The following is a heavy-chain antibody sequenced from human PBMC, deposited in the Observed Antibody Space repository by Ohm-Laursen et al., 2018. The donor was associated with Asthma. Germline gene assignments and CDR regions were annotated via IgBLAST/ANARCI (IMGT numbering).Heavy chain of an antibody. CDR2: IWYGGSNK. V-gene: IGHV3-33*01. CDR3: AAQYYDILTGYTLDY. CDR1: GFTFSSCA. Sequence: SLRLSCAASGFTFSSCAMSWVRQAPGKGLEFVAVIWYGGSNKYYADSVKGRFTISRDIAKNTLYLQMNSLRAEDTAVYYCAAQYYDILTGYTLDYWGQGTLVTVSS. D-gene: IGHD3-9*01. J-gene: IGHJ4*02.